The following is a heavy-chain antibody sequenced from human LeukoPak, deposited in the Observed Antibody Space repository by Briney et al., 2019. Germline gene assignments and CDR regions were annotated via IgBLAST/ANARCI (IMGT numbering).Heavy chain of an antibody. J-gene: IGHJ4*02. CDR3: AKDFRIGYSAHFDY. CDR2: ISYDGSNK. Sequence: GRSLRLSCAASGFTFSSYGMHWDRQAPGKGLEWVAVISYDGSNKYYADSVKGRFTISRDNSKNTLYLQMDSLRGEDTAVYYCAKDFRIGYSAHFDYWGQGALVTVSS. V-gene: IGHV3-30*18. D-gene: IGHD2-21*01. CDR1: GFTFSSYG.